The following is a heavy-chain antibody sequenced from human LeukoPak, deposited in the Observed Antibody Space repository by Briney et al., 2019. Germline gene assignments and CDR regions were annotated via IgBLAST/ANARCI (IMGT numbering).Heavy chain of an antibody. CDR3: ARSPVNPLNYGSGSYSGY. Sequence: PSETLSLTCTVSGGSITSGSYYWSWIRQPAGKGLEWIGRIYSSGSTNYNPSLKSRVIISVDTSKNQFSLKLSSVTAADTAVYYCARSPVNPLNYGSGSYSGYWGQGTLVTVSS. J-gene: IGHJ4*02. CDR1: GGSITSGSYY. D-gene: IGHD3-10*01. CDR2: IYSSGST. V-gene: IGHV4-61*02.